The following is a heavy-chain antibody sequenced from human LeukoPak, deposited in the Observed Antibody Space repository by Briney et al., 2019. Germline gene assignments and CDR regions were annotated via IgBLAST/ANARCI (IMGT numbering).Heavy chain of an antibody. CDR3: ARGRVSSSTWYSTYYYYFYMDV. Sequence: PSETLSLTCAVSDDSITMYYWTWIRQPPGKGLEWIGYVDHTGSTNFNPSLNGRVSISRDTSKNLFSLRLRSVTAADTAVYFCARGRVSSSTWYSTYYYYFYMDVWGKGTTVTVSS. J-gene: IGHJ6*03. CDR1: DDSITMYY. V-gene: IGHV4-59*01. CDR2: VDHTGST. D-gene: IGHD1-1*01.